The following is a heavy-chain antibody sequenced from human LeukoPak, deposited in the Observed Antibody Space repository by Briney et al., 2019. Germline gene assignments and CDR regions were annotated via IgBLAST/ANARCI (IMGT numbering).Heavy chain of an antibody. CDR3: AKEGLLHYDFWSGSGNNWFDP. V-gene: IGHV3-33*06. CDR2: IWYDGSNK. CDR1: GFTFSSYG. Sequence: TGGSLRPSCAASGFTFSSYGMHWVRQAPGKGLEGVAVIWYDGSNKYYADSVKGRFTISRDNSKNTLYLQMNSLRAEDTAVYYCAKEGLLHYDFWSGSGNNWFDPWGQGTLVTVSS. D-gene: IGHD3-3*01. J-gene: IGHJ5*02.